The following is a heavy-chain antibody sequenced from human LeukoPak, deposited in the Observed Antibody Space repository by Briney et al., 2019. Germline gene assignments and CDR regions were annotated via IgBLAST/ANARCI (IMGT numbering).Heavy chain of an antibody. Sequence: PSETLSLNCTVSGGSISSYYWSWIRQPPGPGLEWIGYIYYSGSTNYNPSLKSRVTISVDTSKNQFSLKLSSVTAADTAVYYCARQWGGLPGPFDYWGQGTLVTVSS. CDR1: GGSISSYY. CDR3: ARQWGGLPGPFDY. D-gene: IGHD1-14*01. V-gene: IGHV4-59*08. J-gene: IGHJ4*02. CDR2: IYYSGST.